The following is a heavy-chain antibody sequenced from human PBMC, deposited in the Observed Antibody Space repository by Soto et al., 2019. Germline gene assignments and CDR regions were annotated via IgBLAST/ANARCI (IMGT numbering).Heavy chain of an antibody. J-gene: IGHJ4*02. D-gene: IGHD5-12*01. CDR2: IYYSGST. CDR3: ARHRDSAYAYFDY. Sequence: SETLSLTCTVSGGSISSYYWSWIRQPPGKGLEWIGYIYYSGSTNYNPSLKSRVTISVDTSKNQFLLKLSSVTAADTAVYYCARHRDSAYAYFDYWGQGTLVTVS. V-gene: IGHV4-59*08. CDR1: GGSISSYY.